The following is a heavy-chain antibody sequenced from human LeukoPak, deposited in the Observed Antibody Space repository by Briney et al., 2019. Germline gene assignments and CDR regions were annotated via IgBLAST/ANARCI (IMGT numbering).Heavy chain of an antibody. CDR2: IYQSGST. D-gene: IGHD6-19*01. CDR3: AKEITRPNRAVAGLNY. CDR1: GGSISNSFW. J-gene: IGHJ4*02. V-gene: IGHV4-4*02. Sequence: PSGTLSLTCAVSGGSISNSFWCNWVRQSPGKGLEWIGEIYQSGSTNYNPSLQSRVTISVDKSKNQFSLKLTSVTAADTAVYYCAKEITRPNRAVAGLNYWGQGTLVTVSS.